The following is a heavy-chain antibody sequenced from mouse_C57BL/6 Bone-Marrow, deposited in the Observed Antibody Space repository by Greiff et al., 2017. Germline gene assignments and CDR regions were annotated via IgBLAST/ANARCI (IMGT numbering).Heavy chain of an antibody. CDR1: GFNIKDDY. V-gene: IGHV14-4*01. D-gene: IGHD2-12*01. CDR2: IDPENGDT. J-gene: IGHJ2*01. CDR3: TTPLCNDEGY. Sequence: EVMLVESGAELVRPGASVKLSCTASGFNIKDDYMHWVKQRPEQGLEWIGWIDPENGDTEYASQFQGTATITADTSSNTAYLQLSSLTSEDTAVYYCTTPLCNDEGYWGQGTTLTVSS.